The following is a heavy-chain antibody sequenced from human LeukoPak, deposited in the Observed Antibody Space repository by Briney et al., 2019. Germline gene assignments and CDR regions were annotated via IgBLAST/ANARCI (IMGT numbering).Heavy chain of an antibody. D-gene: IGHD1-26*01. Sequence: SETLSLTCTVSGGSISSYYWNWIRQHPGKGLEWIGFTSYGEGTYYNPSLMSRITISVDRSQNQFSLKMRDVTAADTAVYFCATADWESFYFDSWGQGALFAVFS. V-gene: IGHV4-59*06. CDR2: TSYGEGT. CDR1: GGSISSYY. J-gene: IGHJ4*02. CDR3: ATADWESFYFDS.